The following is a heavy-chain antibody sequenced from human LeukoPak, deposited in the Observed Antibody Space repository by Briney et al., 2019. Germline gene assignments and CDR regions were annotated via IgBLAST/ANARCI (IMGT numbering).Heavy chain of an antibody. V-gene: IGHV4-38-2*02. Sequence: SETLSLTCTVSGYSISSGYYWGWIRQPPGKGLEWIGRIYTSGSTNYNPSLKSRVTISVDTSKNQFSLKLSSVTAADTAVYYCARDLPIVGSGLRGAFDIWGQGTMVTVSS. CDR1: GYSISSGYY. CDR2: IYTSGST. CDR3: ARDLPIVGSGLRGAFDI. D-gene: IGHD2-15*01. J-gene: IGHJ3*02.